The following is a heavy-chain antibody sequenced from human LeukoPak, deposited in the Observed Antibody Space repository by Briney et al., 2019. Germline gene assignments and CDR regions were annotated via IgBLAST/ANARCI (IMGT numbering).Heavy chain of an antibody. CDR2: SSSSSSYT. D-gene: IGHD6-13*01. CDR1: GFTFSSYA. CDR3: ARDPRIAVDY. J-gene: IGHJ4*02. V-gene: IGHV3-21*05. Sequence: PGGSLRLSCAASGFTFSSYAMSWVRQAPGKGLEWVSYSSSSSSYTNYADSVKGRFTISRDNAKNSLYLQMNSLRAEDTAVYYCARDPRIAVDYWGQGTLVTVSS.